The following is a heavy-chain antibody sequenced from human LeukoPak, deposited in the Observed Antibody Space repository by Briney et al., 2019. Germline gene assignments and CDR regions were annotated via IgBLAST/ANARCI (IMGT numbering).Heavy chain of an antibody. Sequence: PSETLSLTCAVYGGSFSDYYWSRIRQPPGKGLEWIGEINHGGSTNYNPSLKSRVSMSVDTSKNQFSLKLSSMTAADTAVYYCARGDYEFDYWGQGTPVTVSS. V-gene: IGHV4-34*01. D-gene: IGHD3-22*01. CDR3: ARGDYEFDY. CDR2: INHGGST. CDR1: GGSFSDYY. J-gene: IGHJ4*02.